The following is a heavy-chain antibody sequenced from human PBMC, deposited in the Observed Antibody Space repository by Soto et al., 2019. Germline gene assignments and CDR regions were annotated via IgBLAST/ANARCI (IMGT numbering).Heavy chain of an antibody. CDR1: GYTFTSYG. D-gene: IGHD3-22*01. J-gene: IGHJ6*02. CDR2: ISAYNGNT. V-gene: IGHV1-18*01. CDR3: ARERGYYYGSSGLIVDYNGMDG. Sequence: QVQLVQSGAEVKKPGASVKVSCKASGYTFTSYGISWVRQAPGQGLEWMGWISAYNGNTNYAQKLQGRVTMTTDTSTSTAYMELRSLRSDDSAVYYCARERGYYYGSSGLIVDYNGMDGWGQGTTVTVSS.